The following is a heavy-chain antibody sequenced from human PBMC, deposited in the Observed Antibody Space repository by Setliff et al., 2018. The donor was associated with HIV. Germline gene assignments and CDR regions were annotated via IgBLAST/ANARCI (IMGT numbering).Heavy chain of an antibody. J-gene: IGHJ6*02. CDR1: GGTFSSYG. CDR2: MNPHSGKV. D-gene: IGHD4-17*01. V-gene: IGHV1-8*01. CDR3: ARDGDYNYYGMDV. Sequence: GASVKVSCKASGGTFSSYGINWVRQAPGQGLEWMGWMNPHSGKVGHAQKFQGRITMTRNTSISTVYMELSSLGSEETAVYYCARDGDYNYYGMDVWGQGTTVTVSS.